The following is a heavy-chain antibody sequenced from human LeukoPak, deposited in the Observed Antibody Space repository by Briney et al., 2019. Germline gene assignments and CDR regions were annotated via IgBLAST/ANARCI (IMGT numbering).Heavy chain of an antibody. D-gene: IGHD2-15*01. CDR2: IKQDGSEK. V-gene: IGHV3-7*01. CDR1: GFTFSTYW. J-gene: IGHJ4*02. CDR3: ARAHYCSGGRCYWGGFDY. Sequence: GGSLRLSCAVSGFTFSTYWMSWVRQAPGKGLEWVANIKQDGSEKYYVDSVKGRFAISRENAKNSLYLQMNSLRAEDTAVYYCARAHYCSGGRCYWGGFDYWGQGTLVTVSS.